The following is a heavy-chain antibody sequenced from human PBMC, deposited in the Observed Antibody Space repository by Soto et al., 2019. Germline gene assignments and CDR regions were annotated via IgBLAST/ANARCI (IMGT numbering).Heavy chain of an antibody. J-gene: IGHJ6*02. CDR1: VFTFSTYA. D-gene: IGHD3-22*01. CDR2: ISGSGGGT. Sequence: PGGSLRLSCAASVFTFSTYAMSWVRQAPGKGLEWVSAISGSGGGTYYADSVKRRFTISRYNSKNTLYLQMNSLRAEDTAVYYCAKAKDSSGYYYGMEVWGQGTTVTVSS. V-gene: IGHV3-23*01. CDR3: AKAKDSSGYYYGMEV.